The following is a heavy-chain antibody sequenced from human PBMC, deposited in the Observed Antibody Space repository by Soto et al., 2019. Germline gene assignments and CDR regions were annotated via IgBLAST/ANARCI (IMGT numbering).Heavy chain of an antibody. CDR2: ISGSGGTT. J-gene: IGHJ6*02. CDR1: GFTFTTHA. Sequence: EVQLLESGGGLVQPGGSLRLSCAASGFTFTTHAMNWVRQAPGKGLEWVSSISGSGGTTDYADSVKARFTISRDNSKNPLDLQTNSLRAEDPAVYYCAKGLGEFSYYGMDVWGQGTTVTFSS. V-gene: IGHV3-23*01. D-gene: IGHD3-10*01. CDR3: AKGLGEFSYYGMDV.